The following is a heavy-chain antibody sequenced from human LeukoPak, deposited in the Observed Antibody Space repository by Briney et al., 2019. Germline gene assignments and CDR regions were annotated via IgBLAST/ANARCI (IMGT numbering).Heavy chain of an antibody. D-gene: IGHD1-14*01. J-gene: IGHJ4*02. CDR3: ARDRLLTRALFDY. V-gene: IGHV3-21*01. CDR2: ISSSSSYI. Sequence: GGSLRLSFAASGFTFSSYSMNWVRQAPGKGLEWVSSISSSSSYIYYADSVKGRFTISRDNAKNSLYLQMNSLRAEDMAVYYCARDRLLTRALFDYWGQGTLVTVSS. CDR1: GFTFSSYS.